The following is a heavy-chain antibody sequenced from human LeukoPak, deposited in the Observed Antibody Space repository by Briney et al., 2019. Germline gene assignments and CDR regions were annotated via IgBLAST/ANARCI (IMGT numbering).Heavy chain of an antibody. CDR3: ARQMNTVTADY. D-gene: IGHD4-17*01. J-gene: IGHJ4*02. CDR2: ISYSGAT. CDR1: GRSISTTNFY. Sequence: SETLSLTCTVSGRSISTTNFYWGWIRQPPGKGLEWIGSISYSGATYYNPSLKSRVTISIDTSKNQFSLRLSSVTAADTAVYYCARQMNTVTADYWGQGTLVTVSS. V-gene: IGHV4-39*01.